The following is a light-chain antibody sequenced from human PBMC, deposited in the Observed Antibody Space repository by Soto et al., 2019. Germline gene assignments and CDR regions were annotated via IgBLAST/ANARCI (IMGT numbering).Light chain of an antibody. Sequence: ENVLTQSPGTLSLSPGERATLSCRASQSVSSSNLAWYQQKNGQAPRLLIYGASSRATGIPDRFSGSGSGTDFTLTISRLEPEDFAVYYCQQYGSSPRTFGQGTRVEIK. CDR2: GAS. CDR1: QSVSSSN. V-gene: IGKV3-20*01. J-gene: IGKJ1*01. CDR3: QQYGSSPRT.